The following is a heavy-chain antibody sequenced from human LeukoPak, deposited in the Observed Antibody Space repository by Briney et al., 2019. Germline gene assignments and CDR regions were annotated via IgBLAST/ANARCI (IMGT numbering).Heavy chain of an antibody. CDR1: GFIFSGYS. V-gene: IGHV3-21*01. Sequence: GGSLRLSCAASGFIFSGYSMHWVRQTPGKGLERLSTISSSSTYIFYADSVKGRFTISRDNAKNSLYLQMNSRRADDTAVYYCAREGGWGQGTLVTVSS. CDR3: AREGG. J-gene: IGHJ4*02. D-gene: IGHD3-16*01. CDR2: ISSSSTYI.